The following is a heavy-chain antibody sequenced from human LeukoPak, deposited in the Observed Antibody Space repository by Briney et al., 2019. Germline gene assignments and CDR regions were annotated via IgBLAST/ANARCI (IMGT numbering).Heavy chain of an antibody. V-gene: IGHV3-53*01. J-gene: IGHJ6*03. D-gene: IGHD1-26*01. Sequence: PGGSLRLSCVASGFTFTNAWMSWVRQAPGKGLEWVSVTYSGGTTYYADSVKGRFTISRDNSKNTLYLQMNSLRAEDTAVYYCAKNGRVGADYYYYMDVWGKGTTVTVSS. CDR1: GFTFTNAW. CDR2: TYSGGTT. CDR3: AKNGRVGADYYYYMDV.